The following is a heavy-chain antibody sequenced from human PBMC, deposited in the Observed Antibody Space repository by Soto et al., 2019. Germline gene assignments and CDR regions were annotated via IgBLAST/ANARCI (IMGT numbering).Heavy chain of an antibody. V-gene: IGHV3-30*18. D-gene: IGHD2-21*02. J-gene: IGHJ2*01. CDR1: GFTFSSYG. Sequence: QVQLVESGGGVVQPGRSLRLSCAASGFTFSSYGMHWVRQAPGKGLEWVAVISYDGSNKYYADSVKGRFTISRDNSQNTLYMQMNSLRAEDTAVYYCAEGLAYCGGDCYSHFDLWGRGTLVTVSS. CDR2: ISYDGSNK. CDR3: AEGLAYCGGDCYSHFDL.